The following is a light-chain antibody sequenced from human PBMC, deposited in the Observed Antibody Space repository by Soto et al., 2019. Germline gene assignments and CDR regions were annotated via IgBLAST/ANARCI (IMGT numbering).Light chain of an antibody. Sequence: DIQMTQSPSSLSASVGDRVTITCRASQSISTYFNWYQQKPGKAPKLLIYAASSLQSVVPSRFIGSGSGTDVTLTISSMQSEDFANYYCQQSYFVPWKFGQGNKVAIK. CDR3: QQSYFVPWK. CDR1: QSISTY. J-gene: IGKJ1*01. V-gene: IGKV1-39*01. CDR2: AAS.